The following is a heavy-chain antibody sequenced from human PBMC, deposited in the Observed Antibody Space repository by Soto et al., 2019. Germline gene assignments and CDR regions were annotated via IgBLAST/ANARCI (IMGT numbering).Heavy chain of an antibody. Sequence: PSETLSLTCGVSGGSVISSSGCSWVRQSPVKGLERLGEIYHAGSANYNPSVQSRISISLDKSKNSFSLRLTSVTAADAAIYYCARGSSFRGDFDIWGQGTTVTVSS. CDR3: ARGSSFRGDFDI. CDR1: GGSVISSSG. CDR2: IYHAGSA. D-gene: IGHD2-21*01. J-gene: IGHJ3*02. V-gene: IGHV4-4*02.